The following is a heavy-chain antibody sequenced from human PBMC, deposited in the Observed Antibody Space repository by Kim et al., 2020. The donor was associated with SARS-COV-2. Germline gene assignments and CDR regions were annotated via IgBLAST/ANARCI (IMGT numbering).Heavy chain of an antibody. CDR1: GGTFSSYA. J-gene: IGHJ4*01. D-gene: IGHD2-2*01. Sequence: SVKVSCKASGGTFSSYAISWVRQAPGQGLEWMGRIIPILGIANYAQKFQGRVTITSDKSTTTAYMELSSLRSEDTAVYYCARDGRYCSSTSCYVIDYWGHGTLVTVSS. V-gene: IGHV1-69*04. CDR3: ARDGRYCSSTSCYVIDY. CDR2: IIPILGIA.